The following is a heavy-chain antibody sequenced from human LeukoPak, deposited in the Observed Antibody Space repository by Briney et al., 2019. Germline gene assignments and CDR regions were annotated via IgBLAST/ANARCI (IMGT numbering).Heavy chain of an antibody. V-gene: IGHV4-59*08. CDR1: GGSISSYY. D-gene: IGHD2-15*01. Sequence: SETLSLTCTVSGGSISSYYWSWIRPPPGKGLEWIGYIYYSGSTNYNPSLKSRVTISVDTSKNQFSLKLSSVTAADTAVYYCARHKSKVGPANYFDYWGQGTLVTVSS. J-gene: IGHJ4*02. CDR2: IYYSGST. CDR3: ARHKSKVGPANYFDY.